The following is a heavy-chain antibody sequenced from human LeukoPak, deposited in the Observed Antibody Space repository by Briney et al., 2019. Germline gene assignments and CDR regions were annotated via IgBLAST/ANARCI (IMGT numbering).Heavy chain of an antibody. V-gene: IGHV1-46*01. D-gene: IGHD1-26*01. CDR2: INPSGGSR. J-gene: IGHJ3*02. CDR3: ARGSIVGAKTLGFGAFDI. CDR1: GYTFTSYY. Sequence: GASVKVSCKASGYTFTSYYMHWVRQAPGQGLGWMGIINPSGGSRSYAQKFQGRVTMTRDTSTSTVYMELSSLRSEDTAVYYCARGSIVGAKTLGFGAFDIWGQGTMVTVSS.